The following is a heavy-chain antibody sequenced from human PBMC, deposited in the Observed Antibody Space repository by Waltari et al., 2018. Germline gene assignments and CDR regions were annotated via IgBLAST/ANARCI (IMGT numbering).Heavy chain of an antibody. CDR1: GFHNGCCP. CDR3: AKDGGSGYSDFDY. J-gene: IGHJ4*02. Sequence: QVQLVGSGGGGGKPGRSRQLSGAASGFHNGCCPMHWVRQAPCKGLEWVAVISPDGISKYYADSVKGRFAISGDNSKNTLYLQMSSLTPEDTAVYYCAKDGGSGYSDFDYWGQGTLVAVSS. D-gene: IGHD3-9*01. V-gene: IGHV3-30-3*02. CDR2: ISPDGISK.